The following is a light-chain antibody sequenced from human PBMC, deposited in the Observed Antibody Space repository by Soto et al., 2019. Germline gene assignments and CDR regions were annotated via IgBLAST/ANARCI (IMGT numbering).Light chain of an antibody. CDR2: AAS. CDR3: QQSFNSPMFT. V-gene: IGKV1-39*01. CDR1: QSISSY. Sequence: DIQMTQSPSSLSASVGDRVTITCRASQSISSYLNWYQQKPGMAPKLLIYAASTLGYGVPSRFSGSGSSTHFTLTISSLQPDDFATYYCQQSFNSPMFTFGQGTKVDIK. J-gene: IGKJ2*01.